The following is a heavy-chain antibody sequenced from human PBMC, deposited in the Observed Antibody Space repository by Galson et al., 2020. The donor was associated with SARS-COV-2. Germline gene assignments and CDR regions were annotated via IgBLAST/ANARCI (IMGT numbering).Heavy chain of an antibody. D-gene: IGHD3-3*01. J-gene: IGHJ5*02. CDR1: GGSFSGYY. V-gene: IGHV4-34*01. CDR3: ARVSRGRLRFLETLRGWFDP. CDR2: INHSGST. Sequence: SETLSLTCAVYGGSFSGYYWSWIRQPPGKGLEWIGEINHSGSTNYNPSLKSRVTISVDTSKNQFSLKLSSVTAADTAVYYCARVSRGRLRFLETLRGWFDPWGQGTLVTVSS.